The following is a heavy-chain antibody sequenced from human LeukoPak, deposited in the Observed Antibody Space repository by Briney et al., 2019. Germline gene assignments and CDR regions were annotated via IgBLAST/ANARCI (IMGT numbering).Heavy chain of an antibody. V-gene: IGHV3-23*01. CDR2: ISGSGGNT. J-gene: IGHJ4*02. D-gene: IGHD1-14*01. Sequence: PGGSLRLSCTGSGFTFGNTWMNWVRQAPGKGLEWVSTISGSGGNTYCAGSVKGRFTISRDNSKNTLYLQMNSLRAEDTAVYYCAKLHNLNSDYWGQGTLVTVSS. CDR3: AKLHNLNSDY. CDR1: GFTFGNTW.